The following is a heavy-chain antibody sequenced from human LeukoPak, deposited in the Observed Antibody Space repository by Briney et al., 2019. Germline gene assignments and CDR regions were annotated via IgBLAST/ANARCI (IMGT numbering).Heavy chain of an antibody. J-gene: IGHJ4*02. D-gene: IGHD4-11*01. V-gene: IGHV3-30*02. CDR1: GFTYSHCG. Sequence: PTGGSLRLSCAGCGFTYSHCGMHGVPQAPGKGLEGVGLIGSDGTEKSYGDAVKGRLTISRANSRNTVYLQMTNLRDDDTAVYYCAKDAQRGFDYSNSLEYWGKGPLVIVSS. CDR3: AKDAQRGFDYSNSLEY. CDR2: IGSDGTEK.